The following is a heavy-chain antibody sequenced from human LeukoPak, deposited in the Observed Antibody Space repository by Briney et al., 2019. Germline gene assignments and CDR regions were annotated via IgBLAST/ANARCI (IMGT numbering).Heavy chain of an antibody. V-gene: IGHV4-39*01. CDR2: IYYSGST. J-gene: IGHJ4*02. CDR1: GGSISSSSYY. CDR3: ARLYYDSSGLDY. D-gene: IGHD3-22*01. Sequence: SETLSLTCTVSGGSISSSSYYWGWIRQPPGKGLEWIGSIYYSGSTYYNPSLKSRVTISVDTSKNQFYLKLSCVTAADTAEYYCARLYYDSSGLDYWGQGTLVTVSS.